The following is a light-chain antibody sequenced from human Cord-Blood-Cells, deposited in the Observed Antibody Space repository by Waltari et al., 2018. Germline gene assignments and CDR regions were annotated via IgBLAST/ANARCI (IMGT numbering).Light chain of an antibody. CDR1: SSDVGSYNL. V-gene: IGLV2-23*02. J-gene: IGLJ1*01. CDR3: CPYAGSYV. Sequence: QSALTQPASVSGSPGQSITIPCTGTSSDVGSYNLVSWYQQHPGKAPKLMIYEVSKRPPGVCNRLPCSKSGNAAALTISGLQDEDVADYYCCPYAGSYVVGTGTKVTVL. CDR2: EVS.